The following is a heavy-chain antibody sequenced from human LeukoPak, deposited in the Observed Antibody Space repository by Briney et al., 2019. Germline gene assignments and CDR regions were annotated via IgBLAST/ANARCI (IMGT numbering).Heavy chain of an antibody. CDR1: GGSISSYY. J-gene: IGHJ4*02. V-gene: IGHV4-59*08. Sequence: PSETLSLTCTVSGGSISSYYWSWIRQPPGKGLEWIGYIYYSGSTNCNPSLKSRVTISVDTSKNQFSLKLSSVTAADTAVYYCARGRVNSSGWSPLPLFDYWGQGTLVTVSS. D-gene: IGHD6-19*01. CDR2: IYYSGST. CDR3: ARGRVNSSGWSPLPLFDY.